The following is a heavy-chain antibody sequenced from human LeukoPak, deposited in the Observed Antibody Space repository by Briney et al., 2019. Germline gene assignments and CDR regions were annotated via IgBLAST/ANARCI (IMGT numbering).Heavy chain of an antibody. V-gene: IGHV1-69*13. D-gene: IGHD4-17*01. Sequence: ASVKVSCKASGGTFSSSAISWVRQAPGQGLEWMGGIIPIFGTANYAQKFQGRVTITADESTSTAYMELSSVRSEDTAVYYCAREYTVTTTNDAFDIWGQGTMVTVSS. CDR1: GGTFSSSA. CDR2: IIPIFGTA. CDR3: AREYTVTTTNDAFDI. J-gene: IGHJ3*02.